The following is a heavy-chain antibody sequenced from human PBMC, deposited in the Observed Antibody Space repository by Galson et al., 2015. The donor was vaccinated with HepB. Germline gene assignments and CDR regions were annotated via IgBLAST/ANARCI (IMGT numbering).Heavy chain of an antibody. Sequence: GKGLEWIGSVYYSGNTNYNPSLKSRVTISVDTSKKQFSLRLTSVTAADTAVYYCARQTTLWFGELSVPAYFDLWGRGTLVTVSA. D-gene: IGHD3-10*01. V-gene: IGHV4-59*08. J-gene: IGHJ2*01. CDR3: ARQTTLWFGELSVPAYFDL. CDR2: VYYSGNT.